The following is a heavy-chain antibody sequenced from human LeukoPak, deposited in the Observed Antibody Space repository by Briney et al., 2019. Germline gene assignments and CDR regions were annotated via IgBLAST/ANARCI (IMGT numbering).Heavy chain of an antibody. D-gene: IGHD5-24*01. CDR1: GGSISSSSYY. CDR2: IYYSGST. J-gene: IGHJ4*02. CDR3: ARRRDGYPRVDFDY. V-gene: IGHV4-39*01. Sequence: SETLSLTCTVSGGSISSSSYYWGWIRQPPGKGLEWIGSIYYSGSTYYNPSLKSRVTISVDTSKNQFSLKLRSVTAADTAVYYCARRRDGYPRVDFDYWGQGTLVTVSS.